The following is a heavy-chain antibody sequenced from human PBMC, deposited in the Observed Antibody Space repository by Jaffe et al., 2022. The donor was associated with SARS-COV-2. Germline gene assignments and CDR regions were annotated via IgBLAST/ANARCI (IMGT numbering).Heavy chain of an antibody. CDR1: GYTFTSYG. V-gene: IGHV1-18*01. CDR3: VRDDTGFGVY. CDR2: ISAHSGNT. D-gene: IGHD3-10*01. J-gene: IGHJ4*02. Sequence: QVQLVQSGAEVKKPGASVEVSCKASGYTFTSYGISWARQAPGQGLEWMGWISAHSGNTNFAQKFQGRITLTTDTSTSTACMELRSLRSDDTAVYYCVRDDTGFGVYWGQGTLVTVSS.